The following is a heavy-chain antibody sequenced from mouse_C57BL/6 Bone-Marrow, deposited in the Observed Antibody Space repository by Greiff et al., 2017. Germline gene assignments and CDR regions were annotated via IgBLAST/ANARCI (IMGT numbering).Heavy chain of an antibody. J-gene: IGHJ3*01. CDR3: TRGDYTWFAY. D-gene: IGHD2-12*01. CDR2: IDPETGGT. CDR1: GYTFTDYE. Sequence: QVQLQQSGAELVRPGASVTLSCKASGYTFTDYEMHWVKQTPVHGLEWIGAIDPETGGTASNQKFKGKAILTADKSSSTAYMELRSLTSEDSAVYYCTRGDYTWFAYWGQGTLVTVSA. V-gene: IGHV1-15*01.